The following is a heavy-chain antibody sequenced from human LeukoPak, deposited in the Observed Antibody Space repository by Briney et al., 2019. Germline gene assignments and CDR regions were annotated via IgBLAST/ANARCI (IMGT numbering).Heavy chain of an antibody. D-gene: IGHD2-2*01. J-gene: IGHJ4*02. CDR2: ISSSSTTI. Sequence: PGGSLRLSCAASGFPFSSYSMHWVRQAPGKGLEWLSYISSSSTTIYNADSVRGRFTTSRDNAKNSLFLQMNSLRAEDTAVYSCARGGGFCGSTSCYGIDSWGQGTLVTVSS. CDR1: GFPFSSYS. V-gene: IGHV3-48*01. CDR3: ARGGGFCGSTSCYGIDS.